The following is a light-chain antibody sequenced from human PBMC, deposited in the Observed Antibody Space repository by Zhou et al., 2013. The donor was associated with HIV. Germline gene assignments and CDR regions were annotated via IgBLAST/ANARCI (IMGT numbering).Light chain of an antibody. CDR2: GAS. CDR1: QSISSS. CDR3: QQYGNYPQT. V-gene: IGKV3-15*01. Sequence: EIVMTQSPVTLSVSPGERATLSCRASQSISSSLAWYQQKPGQAPRLLIYGASTRATGIPGRFRGGGSGTNFTLTITRLEPEDFGVYYCQQYGNYPQTFGQGTKVDIK. J-gene: IGKJ2*01.